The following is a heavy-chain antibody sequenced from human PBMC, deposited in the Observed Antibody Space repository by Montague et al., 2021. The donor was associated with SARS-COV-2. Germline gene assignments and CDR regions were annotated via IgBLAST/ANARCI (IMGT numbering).Heavy chain of an antibody. J-gene: IGHJ3*02. V-gene: IGHV4-34*01. CDR3: ARRGRKLLPVATTIGGFDI. CDR1: GGSFSTYY. CDR2: IDHSGNT. D-gene: IGHD5-12*01. Sequence: SETLSLTCAVYGGSFSTYYWAWIRQSPGKGLEWIGNIDHSGNTNYNPSLKSRVTISVDTSKNHFSLKLNSVTAADTAVYYCARRGRKLLPVATTIGGFDIWGQGTMVTVSS.